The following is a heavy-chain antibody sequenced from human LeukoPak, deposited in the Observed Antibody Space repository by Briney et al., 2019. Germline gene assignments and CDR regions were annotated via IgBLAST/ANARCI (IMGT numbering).Heavy chain of an antibody. Sequence: PGGSLRLSCVASGVTLSNYAMSWARQAPGKGLEWVSGISSSGSGGSTYYADSVKGRFTISRDNSKNTLYLQMNSLRAEDTAIYYCAKWGYYYDRSGYSDTVDYWGQGTLVTVSS. CDR1: GVTLSNYA. D-gene: IGHD3-22*01. J-gene: IGHJ4*02. V-gene: IGHV3-23*01. CDR2: ISSSGSGGST. CDR3: AKWGYYYDRSGYSDTVDY.